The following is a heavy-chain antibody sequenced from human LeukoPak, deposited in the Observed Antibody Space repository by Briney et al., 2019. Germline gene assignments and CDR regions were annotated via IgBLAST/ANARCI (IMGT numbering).Heavy chain of an antibody. V-gene: IGHV3-48*03. Sequence: GSLRLSCAASGFTFSSYEMNWVRQAPGKGLEWVSYISSSGSTIYYADSVKGRFTISRDNAKNSLYLQMNSLRAEDTAVDYCARGLGASSSRPGYYWGQGTLVTVSS. CDR3: ARGLGASSSRPGYY. CDR2: ISSSGSTI. J-gene: IGHJ4*02. CDR1: GFTFSSYE. D-gene: IGHD6-6*01.